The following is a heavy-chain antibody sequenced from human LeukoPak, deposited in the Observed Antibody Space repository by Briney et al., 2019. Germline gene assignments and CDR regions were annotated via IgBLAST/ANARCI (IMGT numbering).Heavy chain of an antibody. CDR3: AGDQGYSSSWYDY. J-gene: IGHJ4*02. Sequence: ASVKVSCKASGGTFSSYAISWVRQAPGQGLEWMGRIIPIFGTANYAQKFQGRVTITTDESTSTAYMELSSLRSEDTAVYYCAGDQGYSSSWYDYWGQGTLVTVSS. D-gene: IGHD6-13*01. V-gene: IGHV1-69*05. CDR1: GGTFSSYA. CDR2: IIPIFGTA.